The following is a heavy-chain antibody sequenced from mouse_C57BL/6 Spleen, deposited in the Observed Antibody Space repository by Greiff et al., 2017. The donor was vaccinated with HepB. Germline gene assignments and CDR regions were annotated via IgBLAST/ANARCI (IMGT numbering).Heavy chain of an antibody. CDR1: GFTFSDYG. Sequence: DVKLVESGGGLVQPGGSLKLSCAASGFTFSDYGMAWVRQAPRKGPEWVAFISNLAYSIYYADTVTGRFTISRENAKNTLYLEMSSLRSEDTAMYYCARHGSIYAMDYWGQGTSVTVSS. CDR3: ARHGSIYAMDY. V-gene: IGHV5-15*01. D-gene: IGHD2-10*02. CDR2: ISNLAYSI. J-gene: IGHJ4*01.